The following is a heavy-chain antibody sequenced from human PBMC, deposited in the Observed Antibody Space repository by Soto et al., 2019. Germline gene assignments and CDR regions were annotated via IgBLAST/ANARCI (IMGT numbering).Heavy chain of an antibody. CDR1: GFTFSSYG. J-gene: IGHJ6*02. CDR2: ISYDGSNK. Sequence: QVQLVESGGGVVQPGRSLRLSCAASGFTFSSYGMHWVRQAPGKGLEWVAVISYDGSNKYYADSVKGRFTISRDNSKNTXXLQTNGLRAEDTAVYYWAKDRDYYGSGSYGGGMDVWGQGTTVTVSS. V-gene: IGHV3-30*18. CDR3: AKDRDYYGSGSYGGGMDV. D-gene: IGHD3-10*01.